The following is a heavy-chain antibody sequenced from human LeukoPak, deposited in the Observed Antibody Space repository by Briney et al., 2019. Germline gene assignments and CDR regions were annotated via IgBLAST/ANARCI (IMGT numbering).Heavy chain of an antibody. D-gene: IGHD5-18*01. CDR2: ISYDGSNK. CDR1: GFTFSSYA. V-gene: IGHV3-30-3*01. J-gene: IGHJ6*03. CDR3: ARDQRIQLWLSYYYYYMDV. Sequence: GGSLRLSCAASGFTFSSYAMHWVRQAPGKGPEWVAVISYDGSNKYYADSVRGRFTISRDNSKNTLYLQMNSLRAEDTAVYYCARDQRIQLWLSYYYYYMDVWGKGTTVTVSS.